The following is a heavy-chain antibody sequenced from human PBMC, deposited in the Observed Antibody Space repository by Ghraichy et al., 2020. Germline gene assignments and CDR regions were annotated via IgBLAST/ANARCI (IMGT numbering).Heavy chain of an antibody. CDR3: ARHAAGRSGFYYFDY. V-gene: IGHV4-59*08. CDR1: GGSISSYY. Sequence: SETLSLTCTISGGSISSYYWSWIRQPPGKGLEWIGYIYYSGSTNYNPSLKSRVTISVDTSKNQFSLKLSSVTAADTAVYYCARHAAGRSGFYYFDYWGQGTLVTVSS. J-gene: IGHJ4*02. CDR2: IYYSGST. D-gene: IGHD6-13*01.